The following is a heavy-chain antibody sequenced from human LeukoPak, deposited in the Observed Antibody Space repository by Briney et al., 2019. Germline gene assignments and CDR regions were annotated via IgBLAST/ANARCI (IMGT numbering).Heavy chain of an antibody. V-gene: IGHV5-51*01. D-gene: IGHD3-10*01. J-gene: IGHJ4*02. CDR2: IYPGDSDA. CDR1: GYSFTNYW. Sequence: GESLKISCKGSGYSFTNYWIGWVRQMPGKGLEWMGIIYPGDSDARYSPSLQGQVTISADKSINTAYLQWSSLKASDTAMYYRARQSRFGEFDYWGQGTLVTVSS. CDR3: ARQSRFGEFDY.